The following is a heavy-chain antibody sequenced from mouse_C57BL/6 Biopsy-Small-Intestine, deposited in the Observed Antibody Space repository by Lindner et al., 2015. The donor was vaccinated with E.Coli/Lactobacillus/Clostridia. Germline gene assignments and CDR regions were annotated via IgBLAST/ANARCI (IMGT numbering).Heavy chain of an antibody. J-gene: IGHJ4*01. Sequence: VQLQESGAELVRPGTSVKVSCKASGYAFTNYLIEWVKQRPGQGLEWIGVINPGSGGTNYNEKFKGKATLTADKSSSTAYMQLSSLTSEDSAVYFCARLYYGSRRGLYYAMDYWGQGTSVTVSS. CDR1: GYAFTNYL. CDR2: INPGSGGT. V-gene: IGHV1-54*01. CDR3: ARLYYGSRRGLYYAMDY. D-gene: IGHD1-1*01.